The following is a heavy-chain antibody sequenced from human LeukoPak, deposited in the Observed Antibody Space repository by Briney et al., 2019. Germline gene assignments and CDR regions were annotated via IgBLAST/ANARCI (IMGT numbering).Heavy chain of an antibody. CDR1: GFASSNQA. CDR2: ISDSGGSR. CDR3: VKDARRSIDGYFCAY. Sequence: PGGSLRLSCAASGFASSNQAMCCVRQASGKGLEWVSAISDSGGSRYYADSVKGRFTISRDNSRNTLFLQMNTLRAEDTAVYYCVKDARRSIDGYFCAYWGHGTRVTVSS. D-gene: IGHD3-9*01. V-gene: IGHV3-23*01. J-gene: IGHJ4*01.